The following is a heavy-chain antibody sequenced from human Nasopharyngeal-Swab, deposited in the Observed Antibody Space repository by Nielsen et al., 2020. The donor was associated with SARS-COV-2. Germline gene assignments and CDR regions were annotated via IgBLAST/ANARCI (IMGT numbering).Heavy chain of an antibody. CDR3: AKDGEEQQLVRYFQH. D-gene: IGHD6-13*01. CDR2: ISSSGSYI. Sequence: GGSLRLSCAASGLTFSGYSMNWVRQAPGEGLEWVSSISSSGSYIFYADSVKGRFTISRDNSKNSLYLQMNSLRAEDTAVYYCAKDGEEQQLVRYFQHWGQGTLVTVSS. CDR1: GLTFSGYS. V-gene: IGHV3-21*04. J-gene: IGHJ1*01.